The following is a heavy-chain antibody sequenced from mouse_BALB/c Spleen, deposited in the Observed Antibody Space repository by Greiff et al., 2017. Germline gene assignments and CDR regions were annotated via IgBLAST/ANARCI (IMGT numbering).Heavy chain of an antibody. V-gene: IGHV3-8*02. Sequence: EVQLVESGPSLVKPSQTLSLTCSVTGDSITSGYWNWIRKFPGNKLEYMGYISYSGSTYYNPSLKSRISITRDTSKNQYYLQLNSVTTEDTATYYCARRGLRPYYFDYWGQGTTLTVSS. J-gene: IGHJ2*01. CDR3: ARRGLRPYYFDY. CDR2: ISYSGST. CDR1: GDSITSGY. D-gene: IGHD1-2*01.